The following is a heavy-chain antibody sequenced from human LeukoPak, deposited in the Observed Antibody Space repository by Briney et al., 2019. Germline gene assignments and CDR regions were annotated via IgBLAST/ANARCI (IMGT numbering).Heavy chain of an antibody. CDR2: STRSSPDI. V-gene: IGHV3-21*01. D-gene: IGHD3-10*01. CDR3: ARDKYSYAPGNRSPFDYMDV. Sequence: GGSLRLSCAASGFTLNIYGMHWVRHAPGKGLEWVSSSTRSSPDIYYADSVKGRFTISRDNTNNSLYLEMNSLRAEDTAMYYCARDKYSYAPGNRSPFDYMDVWGKGTMVTVSS. CDR1: GFTLNIYG. J-gene: IGHJ6*03.